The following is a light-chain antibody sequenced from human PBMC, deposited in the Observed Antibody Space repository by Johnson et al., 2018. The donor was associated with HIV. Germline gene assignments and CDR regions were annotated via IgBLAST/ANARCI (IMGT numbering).Light chain of an antibody. CDR2: DTD. Sequence: QPVLTQPPSVSAAPGQKVTVSCSGSSSNIGNNFVSWYQQVPGTAPKLLIYDTDKRPSGIPDRFSGSQYGTSGTLGITGLQPGDEADYYCGTWDTSLSVYVFGTGTEVTV. CDR3: GTWDTSLSVYV. CDR1: SSNIGNNF. J-gene: IGLJ1*01. V-gene: IGLV1-51*01.